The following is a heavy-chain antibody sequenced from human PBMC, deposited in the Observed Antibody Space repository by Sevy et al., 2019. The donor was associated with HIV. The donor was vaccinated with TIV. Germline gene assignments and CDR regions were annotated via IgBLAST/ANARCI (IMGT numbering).Heavy chain of an antibody. CDR3: ARESSEPVGHDAFDI. CDR2: ISYDGSNK. Sequence: GGSLRLSCAASGFTFSSYAMHWVRQAPGKGLEWVAVISYDGSNKYYADSVKGRFTISRDNSKNTLYLQMNSLRAEDTAVYYCARESSEPVGHDAFDIWGQGTMVTVSS. J-gene: IGHJ3*02. V-gene: IGHV3-30-3*01. CDR1: GFTFSSYA. D-gene: IGHD1-26*01.